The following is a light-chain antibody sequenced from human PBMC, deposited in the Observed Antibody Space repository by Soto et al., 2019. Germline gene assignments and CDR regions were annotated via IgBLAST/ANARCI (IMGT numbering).Light chain of an antibody. J-gene: IGLJ1*01. V-gene: IGLV1-51*02. CDR1: SSNIGNNY. CDR3: GTWDSSLSAYV. Sequence: QSVLTQPPSGSAAPGQKVPISCSGSSSNIGNNYVSWYQQLPGTAPKLLIYENNKRPSGIPDRFSGSKSGTSATLGITGLQTGDEADYYCGTWDSSLSAYVFGTGTKLTVL. CDR2: ENN.